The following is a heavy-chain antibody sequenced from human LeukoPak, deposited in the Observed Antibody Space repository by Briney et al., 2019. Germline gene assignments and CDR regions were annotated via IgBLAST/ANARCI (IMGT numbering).Heavy chain of an antibody. CDR3: ASAREYCGSAECYEYFQH. J-gene: IGHJ1*01. D-gene: IGHD2-21*01. CDR1: GVTVGTNS. V-gene: IGHV3-53*01. Sequence: PGGSLRLSCTASGVTVGTNSMSWARQSPGKGLECVSVIYSGGSTYNADSVNGRFTVSRDNSRNTLFLQMNNLRAGDTALYFCASAREYCGSAECYEYFQHWGQGTLVIVSS. CDR2: IYSGGST.